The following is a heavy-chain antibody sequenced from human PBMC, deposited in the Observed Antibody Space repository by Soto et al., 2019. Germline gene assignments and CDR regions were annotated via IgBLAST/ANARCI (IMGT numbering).Heavy chain of an antibody. CDR1: GGSISSGGYY. V-gene: IGHV4-31*11. D-gene: IGHD4-17*01. CDR2: IYYSGST. Sequence: SETLSLTCAVSGGSISSGGYYWSWIRQHPGKGLEWIGYIYYSGSTYYNPSLKSRVTISVDTSKNQFSLKLSSVTAADTAVYYCARAIGGTTVTFFYGMDVWGQGTTVTVSS. CDR3: ARAIGGTTVTFFYGMDV. J-gene: IGHJ6*02.